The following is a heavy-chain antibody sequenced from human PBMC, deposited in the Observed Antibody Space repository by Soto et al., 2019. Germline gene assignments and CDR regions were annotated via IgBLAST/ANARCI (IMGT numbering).Heavy chain of an antibody. D-gene: IGHD5-18*01. J-gene: IGHJ6*02. Sequence: PSETLSLTCTVSGGSISSGDYYWGWIRQPPGKGLEWIGSIYYSGSTYYNPSLKSRVTISVDTSKSQFSLKLSSVTAADTAVYYCTCIFSGGYGYGFYYYGMDVWGQGTTVTVSS. CDR1: GGSISSGDYY. V-gene: IGHV4-39*01. CDR3: TCIFSGGYGYGFYYYGMDV. CDR2: IYYSGST.